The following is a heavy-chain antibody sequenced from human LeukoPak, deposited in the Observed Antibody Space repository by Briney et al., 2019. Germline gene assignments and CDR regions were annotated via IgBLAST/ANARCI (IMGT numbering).Heavy chain of an antibody. V-gene: IGHV4-4*09. J-gene: IGHJ5*02. CDR2: IYTRGST. CDR1: GGSISNYY. Sequence: SETLSLTCTVSGGSISNYYWSWIRQPPGKGLEWIGYIYTRGSTNYNPSLKSRVTISVDTSKNQFSLRLSSVTAADTAVYYCARLTVVTNWFDAWGQGTLVTVSS. D-gene: IGHD4-23*01. CDR3: ARLTVVTNWFDA.